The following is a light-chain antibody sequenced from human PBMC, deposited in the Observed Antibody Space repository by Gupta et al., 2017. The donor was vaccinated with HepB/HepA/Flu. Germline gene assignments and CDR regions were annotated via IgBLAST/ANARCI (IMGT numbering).Light chain of an antibody. J-gene: IGLJ2*01. Sequence: PVLPHSSSASASLGSSVKLTCTLSSGHSSYIIAWHQQQPGKAPRYLMKVEGSRNYNKGSGVPDCFSGSSAGADRHLASAKVEAEDEYDYHCETGDIVVFGGGTKVTVL. CDR1: SGHSSYI. V-gene: IGLV4-60*03. CDR2: VEGSRNY. CDR3: ETGDIVV.